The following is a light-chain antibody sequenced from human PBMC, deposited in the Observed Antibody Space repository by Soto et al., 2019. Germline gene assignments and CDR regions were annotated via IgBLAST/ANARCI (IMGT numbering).Light chain of an antibody. V-gene: IGKV3-20*01. CDR3: HQYNFWPT. CDR1: QSVSSRS. CDR2: GAS. J-gene: IGKJ1*01. Sequence: EVVLTQSPGTLSLSPGERATLSCRASQSVSSRSLAWYQQKPGQAPRLLISGASSRAADIPDRFSGSGSGTDFTLTINRLEPEDFAVYYCHQYNFWPTFGQGTKVDIK.